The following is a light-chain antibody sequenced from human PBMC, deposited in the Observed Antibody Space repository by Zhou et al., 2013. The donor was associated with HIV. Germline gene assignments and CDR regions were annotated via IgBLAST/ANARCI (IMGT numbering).Light chain of an antibody. V-gene: IGKV1-16*02. J-gene: IGKJ5*01. Sequence: DIQMTQSPSSLSASLGDRVTIPCRASQGIDNFLAWFQQKPGKAPKLLIYDASSLQPGVPPQFSGTGSGTNFTLTISSLQPEDFATYYCQQYHSFPVTFGQGTRLEI. CDR1: QGIDNF. CDR2: DAS. CDR3: QQYHSFPVT.